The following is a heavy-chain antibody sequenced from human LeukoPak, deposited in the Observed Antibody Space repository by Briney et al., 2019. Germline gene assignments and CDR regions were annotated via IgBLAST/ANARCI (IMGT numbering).Heavy chain of an antibody. CDR3: ARMRYDCSSTSCYTVDYYGMDV. D-gene: IGHD2-2*02. Sequence: SETLSLTCAVYGGSFSGYYWSWIRQPPGKGLEWIGEINHSGSTNYNPSLKSRVTISVDTSKNQFSLTLSSVTAADTAVYYCARMRYDCSSTSCYTVDYYGMDVWGQGTTVTVSS. J-gene: IGHJ6*02. V-gene: IGHV4-34*01. CDR2: INHSGST. CDR1: GGSFSGYY.